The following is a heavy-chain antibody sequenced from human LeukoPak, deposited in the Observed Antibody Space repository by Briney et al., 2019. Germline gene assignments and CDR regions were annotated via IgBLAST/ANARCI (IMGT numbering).Heavy chain of an antibody. CDR1: GYTFTSYG. CDR3: ARVFQAGRWLQGYFDY. Sequence: ASVKVSCKASGYTFTSYGISWVRQAPGQGLEWMGWISAYNGNTNYAQKLQGRVTMTTDTSTSTAYMELRSLRSDDTAVYYCARVFQAGRWLQGYFDYWGQGTLVTVSS. D-gene: IGHD5-24*01. V-gene: IGHV1-18*01. CDR2: ISAYNGNT. J-gene: IGHJ4*02.